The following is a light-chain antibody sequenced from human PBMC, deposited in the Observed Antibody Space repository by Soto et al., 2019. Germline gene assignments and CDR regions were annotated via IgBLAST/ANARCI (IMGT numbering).Light chain of an antibody. CDR1: SRDVGGFDS. Sequence: QSALTQPASVSGSPGQSITISCTGTSRDVGGFDSVSWFQLQPGKAPKLMIYDDSNRPSGVSNRFSGSKSGNTASLTISGLQAEDEADYYCNSYTTISPPSYVFGSGTQLTVL. CDR3: NSYTTISPPSYV. CDR2: DDS. V-gene: IGLV2-14*01. J-gene: IGLJ1*01.